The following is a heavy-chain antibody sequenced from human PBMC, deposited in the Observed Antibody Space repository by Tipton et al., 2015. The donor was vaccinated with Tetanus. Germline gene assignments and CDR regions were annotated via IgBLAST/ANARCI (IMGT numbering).Heavy chain of an antibody. D-gene: IGHD3-16*01. CDR2: IKQDGTDK. CDR1: GFTFSDYW. V-gene: IGHV3-7*01. CDR3: AREDGGPTLDYFDS. J-gene: IGHJ4*02. Sequence: SLRLSCAVSGFTFSDYWMTWVRQAPGKGLEWVASIKQDGTDKSYVDSVKGRFTVSRDNAKNSLYLQMNSLRAEDTAVYYCAREDGGPTLDYFDSWGQGALVIVSS.